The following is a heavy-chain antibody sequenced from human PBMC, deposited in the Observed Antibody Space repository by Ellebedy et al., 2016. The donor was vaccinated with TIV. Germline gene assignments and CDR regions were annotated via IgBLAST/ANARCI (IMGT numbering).Heavy chain of an antibody. CDR2: ISADGNKK. V-gene: IGHV3-30-3*01. D-gene: IGHD1-26*01. CDR3: AREGDRGYFQH. CDR1: GFTFSGYP. J-gene: IGHJ1*01. Sequence: GGSLRLSXAASGFTFSGYPLHWVRQAPGKGLDWVAVISADGNKKHYADSVEGRFTTSRDNSKNTLFLQMNSLRAEDTAVCYCAREGDRGYFQHWGQGVLVTVSS.